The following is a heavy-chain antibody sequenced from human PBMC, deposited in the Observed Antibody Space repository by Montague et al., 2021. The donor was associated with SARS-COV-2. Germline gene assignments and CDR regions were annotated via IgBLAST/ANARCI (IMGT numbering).Heavy chain of an antibody. CDR3: AVTYYYGSGFDY. V-gene: IGHV4-4*02. J-gene: IGHJ4*02. CDR1: GGSISSSNW. D-gene: IGHD3-10*01. CDR2: IYRSGSA. Sequence: SETRSLTCAVSGGSISSSNWWSWVRQPPGKGLEWIGEIYRSGSANYNPSLKSRVTISVDKSKNQFSLKLSSVTAADTAVYYCAVTYYYGSGFDYWGQGTLVTVSS.